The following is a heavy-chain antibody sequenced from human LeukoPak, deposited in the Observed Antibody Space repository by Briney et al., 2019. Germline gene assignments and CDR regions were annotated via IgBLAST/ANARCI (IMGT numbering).Heavy chain of an antibody. D-gene: IGHD6-13*01. J-gene: IGHJ4*02. CDR3: ARRPAAGGFDY. Sequence: SETLSLTCTVSGGSISSRSYYWGWIRQPPGKGLEWIGSIYYSGSTYYNPSLKSRVTISVDTSKNQFSLKLSSVTAADTAVYYCARRPAAGGFDYWGQGTLVTVSS. V-gene: IGHV4-39*01. CDR2: IYYSGST. CDR1: GGSISSRSYY.